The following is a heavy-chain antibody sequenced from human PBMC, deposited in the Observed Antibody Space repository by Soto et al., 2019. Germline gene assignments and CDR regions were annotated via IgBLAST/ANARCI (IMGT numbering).Heavy chain of an antibody. CDR2: IYYSGST. V-gene: IGHV4-59*01. D-gene: IGHD6-13*01. CDR1: GGSISSYY. J-gene: IGHJ4*02. Sequence: PSETLSLTCTVSGGSISSYYWSWIRQPPGKGLEWIGYIYYSGSTNYNPSLKSRVTISVDTSKNQFSLKLSSVTAADTAVYYCACQGGAAADIAYWGQGTLVTVSS. CDR3: ACQGGAAADIAY.